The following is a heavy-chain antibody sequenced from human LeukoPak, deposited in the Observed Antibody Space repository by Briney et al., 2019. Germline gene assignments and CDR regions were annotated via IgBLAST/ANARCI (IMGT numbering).Heavy chain of an antibody. Sequence: PGGSLRLSCAASGFTFSSYSMNWVRQAPGKGLEWVSSISSSSSYIYYADSVKGRFTISRDNAKNSLYLQMNSLRAEDTAVYYCARDVRGYYYDSSGYPVNYGMDVWGQGTTVTVSS. D-gene: IGHD3-22*01. CDR1: GFTFSSYS. V-gene: IGHV3-21*01. CDR2: ISSSSSYI. CDR3: ARDVRGYYYDSSGYPVNYGMDV. J-gene: IGHJ6*02.